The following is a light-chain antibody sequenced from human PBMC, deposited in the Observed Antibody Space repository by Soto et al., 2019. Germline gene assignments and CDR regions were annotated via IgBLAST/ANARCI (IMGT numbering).Light chain of an antibody. CDR2: GAS. Sequence: EIVLTQSPGTLSLSPGERATLSCRASQTVTSSYLAWFQQKPGQAPRLLIYGASSRATGIPDRFSGSGSGTGFTLTISRLEPEDFAVYYCQQYASSPMTFGQGTKVEIK. V-gene: IGKV3-20*01. J-gene: IGKJ1*01. CDR1: QTVTSSY. CDR3: QQYASSPMT.